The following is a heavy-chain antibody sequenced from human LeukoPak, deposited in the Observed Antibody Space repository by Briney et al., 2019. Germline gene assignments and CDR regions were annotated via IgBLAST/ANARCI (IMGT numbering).Heavy chain of an antibody. CDR2: ISGSGGST. Sequence: GGSLRLSCAASGFTFSNAWMSWVRQAPGKGLEWVSAISGSGGSTYYADSVKGRFTISRDNSKNTLYLQMNSLRAEDTAVYYCAKGGQWLVNFDYWGQGTLVTVSS. CDR1: GFTFSNAW. D-gene: IGHD6-19*01. CDR3: AKGGQWLVNFDY. V-gene: IGHV3-23*01. J-gene: IGHJ4*02.